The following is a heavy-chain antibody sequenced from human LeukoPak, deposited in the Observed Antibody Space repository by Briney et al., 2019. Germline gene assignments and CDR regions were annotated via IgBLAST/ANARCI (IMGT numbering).Heavy chain of an antibody. J-gene: IGHJ4*02. V-gene: IGHV2-70*01. CDR1: GFSLSTSGMG. Sequence: SGPTRLHPTPTLTLTFTFSGFSLSTSGMGVSWIRQPPGKALEWLAHIDWDDDKYYTTSLKTRLTISKDTSKNQVVLTMTNMDPVDTATYYCARMITLSNGRYSSKTLDYWGQGTLVTVSS. CDR3: ARMITLSNGRYSSKTLDY. CDR2: IDWDDDK. D-gene: IGHD5-18*01.